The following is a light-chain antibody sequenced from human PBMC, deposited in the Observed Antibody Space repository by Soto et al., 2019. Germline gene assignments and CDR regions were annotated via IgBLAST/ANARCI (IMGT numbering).Light chain of an antibody. Sequence: EIVLTQSPGTLSLSPVERATLYFMSSESVASNYLAWYPHKPGQAPRLLFFGASNRATAIPDRFSGSGSGTDFTLTISRVEPEDFAVYYCHQYGRSPWTLGQGTKVDIK. J-gene: IGKJ1*01. CDR3: HQYGRSPWT. CDR2: GAS. CDR1: ESVASNY. V-gene: IGKV3-20*01.